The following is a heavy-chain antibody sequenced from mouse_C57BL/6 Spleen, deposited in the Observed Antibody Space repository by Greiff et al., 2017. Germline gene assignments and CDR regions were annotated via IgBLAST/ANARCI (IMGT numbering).Heavy chain of an antibody. Sequence: VQLQQSGGGLVKPGGSLKLSCAASGFTFSSYAMSWVRQTPEKRLEWVATISDGGSYTYYPDNVKGRFTISRDNAKHNLYLQMSHLKSEDTAMYYCARGYSHFDYWGQGTTLTVSS. CDR2: ISDGGSYT. CDR3: ARGYSHFDY. V-gene: IGHV5-4*01. D-gene: IGHD2-12*01. CDR1: GFTFSSYA. J-gene: IGHJ2*01.